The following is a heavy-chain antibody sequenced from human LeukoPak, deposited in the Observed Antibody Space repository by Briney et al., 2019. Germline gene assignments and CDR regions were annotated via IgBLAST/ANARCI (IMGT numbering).Heavy chain of an antibody. D-gene: IGHD3-22*01. V-gene: IGHV4-39*07. Sequence: SETLSLTCTVSGGSISSSSYYWGWIRQPPGKGLEWIGSIYYSGSTYYNPSLKSRVTISVDTSKNQFSLKLSSVTAADTAVYYCARDWGYYYDSSGSPLGYWGQGTLVIVSS. CDR2: IYYSGST. CDR3: ARDWGYYYDSSGSPLGY. J-gene: IGHJ4*02. CDR1: GGSISSSSYY.